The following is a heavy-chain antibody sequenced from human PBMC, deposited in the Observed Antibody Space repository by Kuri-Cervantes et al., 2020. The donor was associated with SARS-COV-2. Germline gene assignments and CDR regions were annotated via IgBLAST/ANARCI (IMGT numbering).Heavy chain of an antibody. CDR1: GGSFSGYY. D-gene: IGHD4-23*01. CDR3: ARVDRTGGNAFVDY. CDR2: INHSGST. Sequence: GSLRLSCAVYGGSFSGYYWSWIRQPPGKGLEWIGEINHSGSTNYNPSLKSRVTISVDTSKNQFSLKLSSVTAADTAVYYCARVDRTGGNAFVDYWGQGTLVTVSS. J-gene: IGHJ4*02. V-gene: IGHV4-34*01.